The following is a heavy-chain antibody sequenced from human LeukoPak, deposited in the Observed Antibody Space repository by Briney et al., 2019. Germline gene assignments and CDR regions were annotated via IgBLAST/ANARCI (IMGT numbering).Heavy chain of an antibody. Sequence: SETLSLTCAVYGGSFSGYYWSWIRQPPGKGLEWIGEINHSGSTNYNPSLKSRVTISVDTSKNQFSLKLSSVTAADTAVYYCARVVEGSGPNWFDPWGQGTLVTVSS. CDR1: GGSFSGYY. D-gene: IGHD3-10*01. CDR3: ARVVEGSGPNWFDP. J-gene: IGHJ5*02. V-gene: IGHV4-34*01. CDR2: INHSGST.